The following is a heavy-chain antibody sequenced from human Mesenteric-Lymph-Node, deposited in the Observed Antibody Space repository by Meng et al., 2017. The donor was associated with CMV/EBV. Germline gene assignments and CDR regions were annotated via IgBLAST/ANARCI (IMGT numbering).Heavy chain of an antibody. CDR3: ARARSTTWYQDY. D-gene: IGHD6-13*01. V-gene: IGHV4-38-2*02. Sequence: GSLRLSCTVSGYSISSGYYWGWIRQASGRGLEWIGNVYHSGATYYNPSLKSRVTMSVDTSKNQFSLKLDSVTAADTAVYFCARARSTTWYQDYWGQGTQVTVSS. CDR1: GYSISSGYY. J-gene: IGHJ4*02. CDR2: VYHSGAT.